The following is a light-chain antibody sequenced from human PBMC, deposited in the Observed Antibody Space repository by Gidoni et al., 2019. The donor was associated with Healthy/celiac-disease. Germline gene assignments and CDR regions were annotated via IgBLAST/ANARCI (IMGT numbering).Light chain of an antibody. CDR1: QSVSSRY. J-gene: IGKJ5*01. V-gene: IGKV3-20*01. Sequence: EIVLTQSPGTLSLSPRERATLSCRASQSVSSRYLAWYQQKPGQAPRLLIYGASSRATCIPDRFSGSGSGTDFTLTISRLEPEDFAVYYCQQYGSSPPITFGQGTRLEIK. CDR3: QQYGSSPPIT. CDR2: GAS.